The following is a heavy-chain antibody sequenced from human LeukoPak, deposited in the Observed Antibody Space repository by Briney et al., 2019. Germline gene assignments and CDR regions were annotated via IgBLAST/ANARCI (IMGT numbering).Heavy chain of an antibody. Sequence: GGSLRLSCAASGFTFSTYNMNWVRQAPGKGLEWVSSISSSSSNIYYADSVKGRFTISRDNAKNSLYLQMNSLRAEDTAVYYCARGPYNWNYINFDYWGQGTLVTVSS. CDR1: GFTFSTYN. CDR2: ISSSSSNI. J-gene: IGHJ4*02. CDR3: ARGPYNWNYINFDY. D-gene: IGHD1-7*01. V-gene: IGHV3-21*01.